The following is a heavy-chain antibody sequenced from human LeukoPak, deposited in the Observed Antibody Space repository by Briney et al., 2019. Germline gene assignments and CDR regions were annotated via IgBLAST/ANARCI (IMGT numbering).Heavy chain of an antibody. CDR3: ARDGAAAGMGDAFDI. Sequence: PGGSLRLSCAASGFTFSSHWMSWVRQAPGKGLEWVANIKQDGSEKYYVDSVKGRFTISRDNAKNSLYLQMNSPRAEDTAVYYCARDGAAAGMGDAFDIWGQGTMVTVSS. CDR1: GFTFSSHW. J-gene: IGHJ3*02. D-gene: IGHD6-13*01. V-gene: IGHV3-7*03. CDR2: IKQDGSEK.